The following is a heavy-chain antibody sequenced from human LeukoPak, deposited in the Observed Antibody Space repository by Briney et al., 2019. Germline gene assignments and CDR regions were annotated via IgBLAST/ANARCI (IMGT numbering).Heavy chain of an antibody. Sequence: GGSLRLSCAASGFTFSSYGMSWVRQAPGKGLEWVSAISGGGGSTYYGDSVKGRFTISRDNAKNSLYLQMNSLRDEDTAVYYCARGIQRGSRRTYYYYMDVWGKGTTVTVSS. CDR3: ARGIQRGSRRTYYYYMDV. J-gene: IGHJ6*03. CDR1: GFTFSSYG. CDR2: ISGGGGST. D-gene: IGHD5-18*01. V-gene: IGHV3-23*01.